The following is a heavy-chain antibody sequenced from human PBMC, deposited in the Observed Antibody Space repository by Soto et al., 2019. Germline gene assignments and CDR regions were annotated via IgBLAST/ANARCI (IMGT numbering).Heavy chain of an antibody. Sequence: EVQLVESGGGLVQPGGSLRLSCAASGFTFSSYSMNWVRQASGKGLEWVSYISSSSSTIYYADSVKGRFTISRDNAKNSLYLQMNSLRDEDTAVYYCASIAVAGSYYFDYWGQGTLVTVSS. V-gene: IGHV3-48*02. D-gene: IGHD6-19*01. CDR2: ISSSSSTI. CDR3: ASIAVAGSYYFDY. J-gene: IGHJ4*02. CDR1: GFTFSSYS.